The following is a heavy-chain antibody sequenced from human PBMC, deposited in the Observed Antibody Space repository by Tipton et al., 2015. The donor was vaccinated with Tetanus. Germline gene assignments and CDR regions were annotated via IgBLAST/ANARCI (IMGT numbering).Heavy chain of an antibody. CDR1: GGSVSSGINY. V-gene: IGHV4-39*01. CDR2: IYFSGDT. J-gene: IGHJ4*02. Sequence: TLSLTCTVSGGSVSSGINYWSWIRQPPGKGLEWIGSIYFSGDTYSNPSLKSRVTMSVDTSRNQFSLRRSSVTAADTAVYYCARHNSGYFTFFDYWGQGTLVTVSS. CDR3: ARHNSGYFTFFDY. D-gene: IGHD3-3*01.